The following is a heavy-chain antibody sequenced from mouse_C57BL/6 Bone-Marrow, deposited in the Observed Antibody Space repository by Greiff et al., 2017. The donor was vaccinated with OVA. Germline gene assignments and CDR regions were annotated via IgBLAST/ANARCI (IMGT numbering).Heavy chain of an antibody. Sequence: EVVLVESGGDLVKPGGSLKLSCAASGFTFSSYGMSWVRQTPDKRLEWVATISSGGSYTYYPDSVKGRFTISRDNAKNTLYLQMSSLKSEDTAMYYCARHYYGSSYYWGQGTTLTVSS. D-gene: IGHD1-1*01. CDR1: GFTFSSYG. V-gene: IGHV5-6*01. J-gene: IGHJ2*01. CDR2: ISSGGSYT. CDR3: ARHYYGSSYY.